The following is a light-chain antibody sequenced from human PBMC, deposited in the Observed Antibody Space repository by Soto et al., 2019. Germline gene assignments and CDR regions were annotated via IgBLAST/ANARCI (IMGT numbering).Light chain of an antibody. V-gene: IGKV3-20*01. Sequence: EIVFTQSPGTLSLSPGERATLSCRASQSVSNNYLAWYQQKPGQAPRLLIYGASNRATGIPDRFSGSGSGTDFTLTISRLEPEDFAVYYCQQYGSSPTFGQGTKVDIK. CDR1: QSVSNNY. CDR2: GAS. CDR3: QQYGSSPT. J-gene: IGKJ1*01.